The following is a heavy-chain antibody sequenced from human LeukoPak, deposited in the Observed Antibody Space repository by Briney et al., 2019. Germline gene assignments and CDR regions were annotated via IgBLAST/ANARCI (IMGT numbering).Heavy chain of an antibody. Sequence: GGSLSLSCAASGFTFDDYAMHWVRQAPGKGLEWVSGISWNSGSIGYADSVKGRFTISRDNAKNSLYLQMNSPRAEDTALYYCAKESAAAGRSYYYGMDVWGQGTTVTVSS. J-gene: IGHJ6*02. CDR2: ISWNSGSI. V-gene: IGHV3-9*01. CDR3: AKESAAAGRSYYYGMDV. CDR1: GFTFDDYA. D-gene: IGHD6-13*01.